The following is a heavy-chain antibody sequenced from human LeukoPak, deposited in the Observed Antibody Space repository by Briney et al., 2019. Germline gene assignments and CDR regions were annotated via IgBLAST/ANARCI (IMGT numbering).Heavy chain of an antibody. J-gene: IGHJ3*02. V-gene: IGHV3-23*01. CDR2: ISGSGGST. Sequence: GGSLRLSCAASGFTFSSYGMSWVRQAPGKGLEWVSGISGSGGSTSYADSVKGRFTISRDNSKNTLYLQMNSLRAEDTAVYYCAKSTMVRGEGGDTFDIWGQGTMVTVSS. CDR1: GFTFSSYG. D-gene: IGHD3-10*01. CDR3: AKSTMVRGEGGDTFDI.